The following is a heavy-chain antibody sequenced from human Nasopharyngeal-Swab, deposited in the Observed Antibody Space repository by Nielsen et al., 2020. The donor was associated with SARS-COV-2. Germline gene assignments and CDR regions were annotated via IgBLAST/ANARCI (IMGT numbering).Heavy chain of an antibody. D-gene: IGHD3-22*01. CDR1: ANTFTAYY. V-gene: IGHV1-2*02. J-gene: IGHJ4*02. CDR2: INPYSGDT. Sequence: ASVKVSCKASANTFTAYYIHWVRQVPGQGLEWVGCINPYSGDTKYAQKFQGRVTVTRDTSRSTAYIELSRLRSDDTAVYYCARDYYDNYDSDYWGQGTLVTVSS. CDR3: ARDYYDNYDSDY.